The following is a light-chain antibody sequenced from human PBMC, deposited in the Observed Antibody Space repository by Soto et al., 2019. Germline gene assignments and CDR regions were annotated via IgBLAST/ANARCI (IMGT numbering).Light chain of an antibody. J-gene: IGKJ4*01. Sequence: EIVLTQSPATLSFSPGERATLSCGASQSVSSSYLCWYQQKPGLAPRLLIYDASSRATGIPDRFGGSGCGTNFPLTIRRLEAEGFAVYYRRQVGSPLTFGGGTKVDIK. CDR1: QSVSSSY. CDR3: RQVGSPLT. V-gene: IGKV3D-20*01. CDR2: DAS.